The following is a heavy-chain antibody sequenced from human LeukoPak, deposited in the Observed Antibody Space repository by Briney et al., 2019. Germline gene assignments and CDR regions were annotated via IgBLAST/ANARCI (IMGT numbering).Heavy chain of an antibody. Sequence: SETLSLTCTVSGGSISSYYWSWIRQPPGKGLEWIGYIYYSGSTNYNPSLKSRVTISVDTSKNQFSLKLSSVTAADTAVYYCARDRDMMGALDYWGQGTLVTVSS. J-gene: IGHJ4*02. V-gene: IGHV4-59*12. CDR3: ARDRDMMGALDY. CDR1: GGSISSYY. D-gene: IGHD2-15*01. CDR2: IYYSGST.